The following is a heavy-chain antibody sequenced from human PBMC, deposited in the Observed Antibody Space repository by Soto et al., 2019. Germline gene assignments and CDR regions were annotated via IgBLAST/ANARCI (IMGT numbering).Heavy chain of an antibody. Sequence: VGSLRLSCAASGFTFSNYDMHWVRQATGKGLEWVSTIDTAGDTYYPGSVKGRFTISRENAKNSLSLQMNSLRAGDTAVYYCARDWGDYTFDFWGQGTLVTVSS. CDR1: GFTFSNYD. CDR3: ARDWGDYTFDF. D-gene: IGHD3-16*01. J-gene: IGHJ4*02. V-gene: IGHV3-13*01. CDR2: IDTAGDT.